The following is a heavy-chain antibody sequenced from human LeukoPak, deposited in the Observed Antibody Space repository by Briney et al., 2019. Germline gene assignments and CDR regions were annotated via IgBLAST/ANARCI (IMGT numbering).Heavy chain of an antibody. J-gene: IGHJ4*01. D-gene: IGHD6-13*01. CDR3: ARDGTAAGLYFDL. Sequence: GGSLRLSCAVSGFTFTDCWMNWVRQAPGKGLEWVASIRQDGGEKYYVDSVKGRFTISRDNTKNSLYLQMSALRAEDTAVYYCARDGTAAGLYFDLWGQGTLVTVSS. CDR1: GFTFTDCW. V-gene: IGHV3-7*01. CDR2: IRQDGGEK.